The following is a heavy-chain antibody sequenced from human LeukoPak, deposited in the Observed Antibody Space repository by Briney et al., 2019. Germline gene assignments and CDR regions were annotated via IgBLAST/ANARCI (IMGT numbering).Heavy chain of an antibody. V-gene: IGHV3-23*01. Sequence: GGSLRLSCAASGFMFSNYAMSWVRQAPGKGLEWVSGIVASGGATYYADSVKGRFTISRDNSKNTLYLQVSSLRAEDTAVYYCARDRWYDGSGYIAAFDYWGQGTLVTVS. CDR3: ARDRWYDGSGYIAAFDY. CDR1: GFMFSNYA. D-gene: IGHD3-22*01. CDR2: IVASGGAT. J-gene: IGHJ4*02.